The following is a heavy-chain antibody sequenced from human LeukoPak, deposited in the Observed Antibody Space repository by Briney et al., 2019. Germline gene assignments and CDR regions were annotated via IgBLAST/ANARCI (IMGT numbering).Heavy chain of an antibody. J-gene: IGHJ4*02. V-gene: IGHV3-48*01. CDR1: GFTFSSYS. Sequence: GGSLRLSCAASGFTFSSYSMNWVRQAPGKGLEWVSYISSSSSTIYYADSVKGRFTISRDNAKNSLYLQMNSLRAEDTAVYYCARDKVVPAATFDYWGQGTLVTVSS. CDR3: ARDKVVPAATFDY. D-gene: IGHD2-2*01. CDR2: ISSSSSTI.